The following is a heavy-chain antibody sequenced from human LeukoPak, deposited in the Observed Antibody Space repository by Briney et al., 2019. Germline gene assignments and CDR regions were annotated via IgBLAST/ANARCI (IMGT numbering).Heavy chain of an antibody. Sequence: GRSLRLSCAASGFTFRDYAMHWVRQAPVKGLEWVSGLSWNSASIAYADSVKGRFTISRDNAKNSLYLQMNSLRAEDTALYYCAKSLDSSSWYSFDYWGQGTLVTVSS. D-gene: IGHD6-13*01. CDR2: LSWNSASI. CDR1: GFTFRDYA. CDR3: AKSLDSSSWYSFDY. V-gene: IGHV3-9*01. J-gene: IGHJ4*02.